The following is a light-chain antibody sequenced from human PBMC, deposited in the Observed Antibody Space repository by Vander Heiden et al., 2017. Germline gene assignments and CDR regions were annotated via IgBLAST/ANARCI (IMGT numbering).Light chain of an antibody. CDR1: QSISYW. CDR2: KAS. J-gene: IGKJ1*01. Sequence: DIQLTQSPSTLSASVGDRVTITCRASQSISYWLAWYQQRPGRAPKLLIYKASILESGVPSRFSGSGSGTEFSLTISSLQPDDSATYYCQQYHKYWTFGQGTKVEIK. CDR3: QQYHKYWT. V-gene: IGKV1-5*03.